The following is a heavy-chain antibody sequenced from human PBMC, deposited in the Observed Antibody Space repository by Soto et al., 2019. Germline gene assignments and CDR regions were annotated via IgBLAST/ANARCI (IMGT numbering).Heavy chain of an antibody. CDR1: GFTFNISA. Sequence: GGSLRLSCGASGFTFNISAMTWVRKAPGKGLEWVSGISGSGGSIHYADSVKGRFTVSRDNPRNTLYLQMDSLRAEDTAVYYSRKASGRIRVSGYDYWGQGTLVTVYS. J-gene: IGHJ4*02. D-gene: IGHD3-10*01. CDR2: ISGSGGSI. V-gene: IGHV3-23*01. CDR3: RKASGRIRVSGYDY.